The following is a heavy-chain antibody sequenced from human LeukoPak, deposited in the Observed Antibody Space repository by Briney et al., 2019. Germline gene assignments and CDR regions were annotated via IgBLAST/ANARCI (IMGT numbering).Heavy chain of an antibody. Sequence: PGGSLRLSCAASGFTFSSYAMHWVRQAPGKGLEWVAVISYDGSNKYYADSVKGRFTISRDNSKNTLYLQMNSLRAEDTAVYYCARAPSLSGIAAAVDYWGQGTLVTVSS. V-gene: IGHV3-30-3*01. CDR1: GFTFSSYA. D-gene: IGHD6-13*01. J-gene: IGHJ4*02. CDR3: ARAPSLSGIAAAVDY. CDR2: ISYDGSNK.